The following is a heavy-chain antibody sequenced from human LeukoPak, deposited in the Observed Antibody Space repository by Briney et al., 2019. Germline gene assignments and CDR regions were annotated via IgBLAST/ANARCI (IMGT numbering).Heavy chain of an antibody. D-gene: IGHD3-3*01. V-gene: IGHV4-59*01. CDR3: ARERSSDFWSGYYSSILGMDV. Sequence: KPSETLSLTCTVSGGSISSYYWSWIRQPPGKGLEWIGYIYYSGSTNYNPSLKSRVTISVDTSKNQFSLKLSSVTAADTAVYYCARERSSDFWSGYYSSILGMDVWGQGTTVTVSS. CDR2: IYYSGST. CDR1: GGSISSYY. J-gene: IGHJ6*02.